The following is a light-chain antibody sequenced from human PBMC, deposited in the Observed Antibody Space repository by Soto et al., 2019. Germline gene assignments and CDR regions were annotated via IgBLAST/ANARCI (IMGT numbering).Light chain of an antibody. CDR2: KVT. CDR3: SSYTISTIYV. J-gene: IGLJ1*01. V-gene: IGLV2-14*01. Sequence: QSVLAQPASVSGSPGQSITISCTGTSSDVGIYNYVSWYKQHPGKAPKLMIYKVTNRPSGVSNRFSGSNSGNTASLTISGLQSEDEADYYCSSYTISTIYVFGTGSKDTVL. CDR1: SSDVGIYNY.